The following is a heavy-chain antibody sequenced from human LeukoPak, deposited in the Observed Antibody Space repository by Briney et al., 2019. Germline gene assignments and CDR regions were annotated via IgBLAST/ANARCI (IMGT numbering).Heavy chain of an antibody. CDR3: ARGYQVHDYSNFFFDY. CDR1: GDTFSKYT. V-gene: IGHV1-69*13. CDR2: IIPIFGTA. J-gene: IGHJ4*02. D-gene: IGHD4-11*01. Sequence: SVKVSCKASGDTFSKYTISWVRQAPGQGLEWMGGIIPIFGTANYAQKFQGRVTITADESTSTAYMELSSLRSEDTAVYYCARGYQVHDYSNFFFDYWGQGTLVTVSS.